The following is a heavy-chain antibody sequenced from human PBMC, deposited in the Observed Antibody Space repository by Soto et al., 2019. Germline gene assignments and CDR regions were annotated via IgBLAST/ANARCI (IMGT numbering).Heavy chain of an antibody. D-gene: IGHD3-16*01. Sequence: QITLKESGPALVKPTQTLTLTCTFTGFSLTTNGVGVGWIRQPPGKALEWLALIYWDDDKRYNSSLRSRVTINKDTSNNQVVLTMTNMDPVDSATYFCAHRRTDTFTWYGGNFDHWGQGALVTVSS. J-gene: IGHJ4*02. CDR3: AHRRTDTFTWYGGNFDH. CDR1: GFSLTTNGVG. CDR2: IYWDDDK. V-gene: IGHV2-5*02.